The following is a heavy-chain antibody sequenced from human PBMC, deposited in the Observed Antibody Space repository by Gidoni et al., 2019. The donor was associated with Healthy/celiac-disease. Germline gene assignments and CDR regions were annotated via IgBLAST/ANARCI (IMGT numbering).Heavy chain of an antibody. CDR2: ISGSGGST. D-gene: IGHD3-16*02. V-gene: IGHV3-23*01. J-gene: IGHJ5*02. Sequence: EVQLLESGGGLVQPGGSLRLSCAASGFTFISYAMRWVRQAPGKGLEWVSAISGSGGSTYYADSVKGRFTISRDNSKNTLYLQMNSLRAEDTAVYYCAKVAMVDYVWGSYRYDWFDPWGQGTLVTVSS. CDR1: GFTFISYA. CDR3: AKVAMVDYVWGSYRYDWFDP.